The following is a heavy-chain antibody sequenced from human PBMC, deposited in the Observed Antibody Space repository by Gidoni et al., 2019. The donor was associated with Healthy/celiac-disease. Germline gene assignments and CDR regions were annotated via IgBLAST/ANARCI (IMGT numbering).Heavy chain of an antibody. D-gene: IGHD6-19*01. Sequence: EVQLVESGGGLVQPGGSLRLSCAASGFPFSSYSMNWVRQAPGKGLEWVSYISSSSSTIYYADSVKGRFTISRDNAKNSLYLQMNSLRDEDTAVYYCARDLTAVAATYYFDYWGQGTLVTVSS. J-gene: IGHJ4*02. CDR1: GFPFSSYS. CDR2: ISSSSSTI. V-gene: IGHV3-48*02. CDR3: ARDLTAVAATYYFDY.